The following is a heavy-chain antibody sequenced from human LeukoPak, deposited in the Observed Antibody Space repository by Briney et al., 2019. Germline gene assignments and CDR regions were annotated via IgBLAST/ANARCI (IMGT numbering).Heavy chain of an antibody. D-gene: IGHD6-19*01. V-gene: IGHV3-74*01. J-gene: IGHJ4*02. CDR3: ARVSLSSGCLSN. CDR2: ISSDESIT. CDR1: GFTFSNYW. Sequence: GGSLRLSCAASGFTFSNYWMHWVRHAPGKGLVWVSRISSDESITSYADSVKGRFTISRDNAKNTLFLQMNGLRAEDTAVYYCARVSLSSGCLSNWGQGTLVTVSS.